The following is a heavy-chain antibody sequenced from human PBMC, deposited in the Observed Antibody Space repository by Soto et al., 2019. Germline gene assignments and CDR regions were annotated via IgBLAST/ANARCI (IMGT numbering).Heavy chain of an antibody. CDR1: GFTFSSYG. J-gene: IGHJ3*02. CDR3: AKALRQWLVHDAFDI. D-gene: IGHD6-19*01. Sequence: QVQLVESGGGVLQPGRSLRLSCAASGFTFSSYGMHWVGQAPGKGLEWVAVISYDGSNKYYADSVKGRFTISRDNSKNMLYLQMNSLRAEYTAVYYCAKALRQWLVHDAFDIWGQGTMVTVSS. V-gene: IGHV3-30*18. CDR2: ISYDGSNK.